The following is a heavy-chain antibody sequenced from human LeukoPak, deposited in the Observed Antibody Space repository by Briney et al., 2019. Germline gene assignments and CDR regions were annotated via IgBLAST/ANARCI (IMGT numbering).Heavy chain of an antibody. V-gene: IGHV4-34*01. CDR3: ARDAHTYYYGSGSYYNY. Sequence: PSETLSLTCAVYGGSFSGYYWSWIRQPPGKGLEWIGEINHSGSTNYNPSLKSRVTISVDTSKNQFSLKLSSVTAADTAVYYCARDAHTYYYGSGSYYNYWGQGTLVTVSS. CDR1: GGSFSGYY. CDR2: INHSGST. J-gene: IGHJ4*02. D-gene: IGHD3-10*01.